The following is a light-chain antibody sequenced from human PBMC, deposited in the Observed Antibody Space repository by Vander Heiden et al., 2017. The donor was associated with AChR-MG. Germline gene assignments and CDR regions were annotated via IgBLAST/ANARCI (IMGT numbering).Light chain of an antibody. V-gene: IGLV2-11*01. CDR1: SSDVGGYKY. CDR2: DVS. CDR3: CSYTGSYSLI. Sequence: QSALTQPRSVSGSPGQSVTISCSGTSSDVGGYKYVSWYQQHPGKAPKLMIYDVSKRPSGVPDRFSGSKSGNPASLTISGLQAEDEADYYCCSYTGSYSLIFGGGTKLTVL. J-gene: IGLJ2*01.